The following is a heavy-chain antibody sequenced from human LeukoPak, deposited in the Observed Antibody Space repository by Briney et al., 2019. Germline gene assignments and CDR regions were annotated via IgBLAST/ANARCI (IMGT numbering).Heavy chain of an antibody. J-gene: IGHJ4*02. D-gene: IGHD5-12*01. CDR1: GVTFDDYS. V-gene: IGHV3-9*01. Sequence: GGSLRLSCAVSGVTFDDYSMHWVRQVPGKGLEWVSGINWNSDSIGYADSVKGRFTTSRDNATNSLYLQMNSLRAEDTAFYYCAITGGGGSGYGNFAYWGQGSLVTVSS. CDR3: AITGGGGSGYGNFAY. CDR2: INWNSDSI.